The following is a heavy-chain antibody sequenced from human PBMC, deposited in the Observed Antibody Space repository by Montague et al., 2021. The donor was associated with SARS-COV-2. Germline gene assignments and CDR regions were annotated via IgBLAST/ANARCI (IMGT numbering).Heavy chain of an antibody. CDR1: GFTFSSYA. CDR3: AKEGDYDILTGYYTNRRYFDH. Sequence: SLRLSCAASGFTFSSYAMSWVRQAPGKGLEWVSAISVSGSSTYYADSVKGRFTISRDNSKNTLYLQMNSLRAEDTAVYYCAKEGDYDILTGYYTNRRYFDHWGQGTLVTVSS. J-gene: IGHJ4*02. V-gene: IGHV3-23*01. D-gene: IGHD3-9*01. CDR2: ISVSGSST.